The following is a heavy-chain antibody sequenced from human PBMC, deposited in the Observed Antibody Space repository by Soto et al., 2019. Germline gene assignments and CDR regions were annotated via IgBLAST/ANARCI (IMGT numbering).Heavy chain of an antibody. J-gene: IGHJ6*02. Sequence: QVQLVQSGAEVKKPGSSVTVSCKASGGTCSSYAISWVRQAPGHGLEWLGGLIPIFGTSNYAQKFQGRVTMTADKSTSAGYMELSSLRSEDTAVYYCARASEICGANYYYGMDVWGQGTTVTVS. CDR3: ARASEICGANYYYGMDV. V-gene: IGHV1-69*06. D-gene: IGHD3-3*01. CDR2: LIPIFGTS. CDR1: GGTCSSYA.